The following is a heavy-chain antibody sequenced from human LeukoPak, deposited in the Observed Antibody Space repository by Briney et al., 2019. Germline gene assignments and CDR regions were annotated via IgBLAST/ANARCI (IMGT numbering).Heavy chain of an antibody. CDR2: IYYSGNT. J-gene: IGHJ4*02. CDR1: GGSMSNYY. Sequence: SETLSLTCSVSGGSMSNYYWSWIRQPPGKGLEWIGYIYYSGNTHYNPSLKSRVTISVDTSKNQFSLKLSSVTAADTAVYYCAVYDSSGYSFDYWGQGTLVTVSS. V-gene: IGHV4-59*08. D-gene: IGHD3-22*01. CDR3: AVYDSSGYSFDY.